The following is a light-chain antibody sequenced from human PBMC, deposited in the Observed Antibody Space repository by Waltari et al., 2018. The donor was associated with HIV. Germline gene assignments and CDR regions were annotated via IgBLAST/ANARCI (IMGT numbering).Light chain of an antibody. CDR1: NIGTKS. CDR3: HVWDGSDYVSGV. V-gene: IGLV3-21*04. CDR2: YNS. J-gene: IGLJ3*02. Sequence: SYVLTQPPSVSVAPGKTAKITGGGNNIGTKSVHCYQQRPGQAPVLVIYYNSDRPSGIPERFSGSNSGNTATLTISRAEAGDEADYYCHVWDGSDYVSGVFGGGTKVTVL.